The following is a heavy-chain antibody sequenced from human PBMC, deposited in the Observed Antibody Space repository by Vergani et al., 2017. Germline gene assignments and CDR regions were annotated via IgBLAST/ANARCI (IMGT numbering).Heavy chain of an antibody. CDR3: ARELGWHWGGDCYYDY. D-gene: IGHD2-21*02. CDR1: GFTFSSYE. J-gene: IGHJ4*02. Sequence: EVQLVESGGGLVQPGGSLRLSCAASGFTFSSYEMNWVRQAPGKGLEWVSYISSSGSTIYYADSVKGRFTISRDNAKNSLYLQMNSLRAEDTAVYYWARELGWHWGGDCYYDYWGQGTLVTVSS. V-gene: IGHV3-48*03. CDR2: ISSSGSTI.